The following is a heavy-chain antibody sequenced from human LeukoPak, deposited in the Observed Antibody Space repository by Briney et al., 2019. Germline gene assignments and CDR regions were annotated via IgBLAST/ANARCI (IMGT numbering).Heavy chain of an antibody. Sequence: GGSLRLSCAASGFTFSSYGMHWVRQAPGKGLEWVSYISSSSSTIYYTDSVKGRFTISRDNAKNSLYLQMNSLRAEDTAVYYCTTEMARIWFGEFYFDYWGQGTLVTVSS. CDR2: ISSSSSTI. J-gene: IGHJ4*02. V-gene: IGHV3-48*04. CDR3: TTEMARIWFGEFYFDY. D-gene: IGHD3-10*01. CDR1: GFTFSSYG.